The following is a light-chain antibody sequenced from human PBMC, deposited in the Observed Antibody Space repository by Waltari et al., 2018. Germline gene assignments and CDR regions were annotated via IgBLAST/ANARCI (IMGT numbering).Light chain of an antibody. CDR2: DVS. J-gene: IGLJ2*01. Sequence: QSALTQPASVSGSPGQSITISCTGTSSDIGGYNYISWYQQHPGKAHKLMIYDVSKRPSGVSDRFSGSKSGNTASLTISGLQAEDEADYYCSSYAPSSTVFGGGTKLTVL. CDR1: SSDIGGYNY. V-gene: IGLV2-14*03. CDR3: SSYAPSSTV.